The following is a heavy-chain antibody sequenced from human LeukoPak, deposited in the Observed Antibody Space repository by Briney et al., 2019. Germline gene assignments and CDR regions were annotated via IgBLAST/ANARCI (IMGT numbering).Heavy chain of an antibody. J-gene: IGHJ4*02. CDR2: IAYDGSNK. CDR1: RFTFSSYG. Sequence: PGRYLRLSCVASRFTFSSYGMSWVREALGKGLEWVAVIAYDGSNKYYADSVKGRFTISRDNSKNTLYLQMNSLRAEDMAVYYCARPSTSGWYAPFFWGQGTLVTVSS. CDR3: ARPSTSGWYAPFF. D-gene: IGHD6-19*01. V-gene: IGHV3-30*03.